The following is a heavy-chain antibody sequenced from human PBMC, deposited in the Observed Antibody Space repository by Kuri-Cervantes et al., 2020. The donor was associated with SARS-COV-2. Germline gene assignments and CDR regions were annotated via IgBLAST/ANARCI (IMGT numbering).Heavy chain of an antibody. CDR1: GLTLGTYS. V-gene: IGHV3-48*01. Sequence: GGSLRPPCAASGLTLGTYSRNWVRQAPGKGLEWLSYITSSSSTVYYADSVKGRFPISSDNAKNSLYLQMNSLRSEDTDVYYCSRGEQYARAKSGEDVLDIWGQGTMVTVSS. D-gene: IGHD1/OR15-1a*01. J-gene: IGHJ3*02. CDR2: ITSSSSTV. CDR3: SRGEQYARAKSGEDVLDI.